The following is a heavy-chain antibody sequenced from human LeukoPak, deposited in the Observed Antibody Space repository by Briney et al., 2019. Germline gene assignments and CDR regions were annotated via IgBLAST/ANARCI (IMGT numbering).Heavy chain of an antibody. D-gene: IGHD2-2*01. J-gene: IGHJ6*03. CDR3: ARDDCSSTSCYPPRYYYMDV. CDR1: GGTFSSYV. CDR2: IIPIFGTA. V-gene: IGHV1-69*13. Sequence: SVKVSCKASGGTFSSYVISWVQQAPGQGLEWMGGIIPIFGTANYAQKYQGRVTITADESTSTAYMELSSLRSEDTAVYYCARDDCSSTSCYPPRYYYMDVWGKGTTVTVSS.